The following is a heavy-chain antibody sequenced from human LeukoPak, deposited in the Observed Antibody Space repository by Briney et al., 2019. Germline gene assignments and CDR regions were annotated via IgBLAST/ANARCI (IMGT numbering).Heavy chain of an antibody. CDR3: ARRIVATIGQGLYNWFDP. Sequence: KPSETLSLTCAVYGGSFSGYYWSWIRQPPGKGLEWIGEINHSGSTNYNPSLKSRVTISVDTSKNQFSLKLSSVTAADTAVYYCARRIVATIGQGLYNWFDPWGQGTLVTVSS. CDR2: INHSGST. CDR1: GGSFSGYY. J-gene: IGHJ5*02. V-gene: IGHV4-34*01. D-gene: IGHD5-12*01.